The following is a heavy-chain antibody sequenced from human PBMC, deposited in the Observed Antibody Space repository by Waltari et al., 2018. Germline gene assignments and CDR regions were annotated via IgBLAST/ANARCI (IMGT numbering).Heavy chain of an antibody. Sequence: EVQLVESGGGLVQPGGSLSLPCAAPGSTSSSSGLHWVRQAPGKGLVWVSRINSDGSSTSYADSVKGRFTISRDNAKNTLYLQMNSLRAEDTAVYYCARGTGFDYWGQGTLVTVSS. V-gene: IGHV3-74*01. J-gene: IGHJ4*02. CDR2: INSDGSST. CDR1: GSTSSSSG. CDR3: ARGTGFDY.